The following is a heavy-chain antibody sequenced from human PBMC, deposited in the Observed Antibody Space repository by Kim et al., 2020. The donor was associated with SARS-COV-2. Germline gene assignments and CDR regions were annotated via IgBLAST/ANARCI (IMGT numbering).Heavy chain of an antibody. CDR3: ARGSFQQGFDP. V-gene: IGHV3-74*01. J-gene: IGHJ5*02. CDR2: IKSDGSDT. D-gene: IGHD6-13*01. Sequence: GGSLRLFCEASGFTFSSYWMNWVRQGPGKGLVWVSRIKSDGSDTHYADSVKGRFTISRDNAKNTLHLQLNSLGVEDTAIYYCARGSFQQGFDPWGQGTLVTVSS. CDR1: GFTFSSYW.